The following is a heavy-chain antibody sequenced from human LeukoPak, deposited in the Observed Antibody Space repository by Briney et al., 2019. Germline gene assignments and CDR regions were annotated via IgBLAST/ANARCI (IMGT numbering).Heavy chain of an antibody. CDR2: ISPSGNT. Sequence: PSETLSLTCAVSGYSISSASYWGWIRQPPGKGLEWIGSISPSGNTYYNPSLKSRATISVDMSENQFSLRLTSVTATDTAIYYCARRGITYSTSFFESWGQGTLVTVSS. J-gene: IGHJ4*02. V-gene: IGHV4-38-2*01. CDR3: ARRGITYSTSFFES. CDR1: GYSISSASY. D-gene: IGHD2-2*01.